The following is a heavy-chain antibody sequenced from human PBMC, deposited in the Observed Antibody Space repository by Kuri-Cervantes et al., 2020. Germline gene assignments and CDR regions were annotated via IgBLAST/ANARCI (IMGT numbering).Heavy chain of an antibody. D-gene: IGHD3-3*01. J-gene: IGHJ6*02. V-gene: IGHV3-21*01. Sequence: GESLKISCAASGFTFSSYSMNWVRQAPGKGLEWVSSISSSSSYIYYADSVKGRFTISRDNSKNTLYLQMNSLRAEDTAVYYCAKAQYYDFWSGYYTHYYYYYGMDVWGQGTTVTVSS. CDR2: ISSSSSYI. CDR3: AKAQYYDFWSGYYTHYYYYYGMDV. CDR1: GFTFSSYS.